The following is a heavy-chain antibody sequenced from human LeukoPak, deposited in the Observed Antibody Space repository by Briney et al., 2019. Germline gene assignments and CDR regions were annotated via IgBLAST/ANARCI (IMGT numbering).Heavy chain of an antibody. V-gene: IGHV3-30*04. Sequence: GGSLRLSCAASGFTFSSYAMHWVRQAPGKGLEWVAVISYDGSNKYYADSVKGRFTISRDNSKNTLYLQMNSLRAEDTAVYYCARGPNTVDYFDYWGQGTLVTVSS. D-gene: IGHD2-15*01. J-gene: IGHJ4*02. CDR2: ISYDGSNK. CDR3: ARGPNTVDYFDY. CDR1: GFTFSSYA.